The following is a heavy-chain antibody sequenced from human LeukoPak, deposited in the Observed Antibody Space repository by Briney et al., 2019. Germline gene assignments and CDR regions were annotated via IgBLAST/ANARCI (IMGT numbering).Heavy chain of an antibody. CDR3: ARGLGSYYYYYMDV. CDR1: GYTFTSYD. D-gene: IGHD1-26*01. Sequence: ASVKVSCKASGYTFTSYDINWVRQATGQGLEWMGWMNPNGGNTGYAQKFQGRVTMTRNTSISTAYMELSSLTSEDTAVYYCARGLGSYYYYYMDVWGKGTTVTVSS. CDR2: MNPNGGNT. V-gene: IGHV1-8*01. J-gene: IGHJ6*03.